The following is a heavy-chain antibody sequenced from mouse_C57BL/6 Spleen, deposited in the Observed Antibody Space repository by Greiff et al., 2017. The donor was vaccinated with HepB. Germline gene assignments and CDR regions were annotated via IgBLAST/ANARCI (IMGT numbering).Heavy chain of an antibody. CDR1: GYAFSSSW. CDR2: IYPGDGDT. CDR3: ARDWTGTEAY. Sequence: QVQLKESGPELVKPGASVKISCKASGYAFSSSWMNWVKQRPGKGLEWIGRIYPGDGDTNYNGKFKGKATLTADKSSSTAYMQLSSLTSEDSAVYFCARDWTGTEAYGGQGTLVTVSA. V-gene: IGHV1-82*01. J-gene: IGHJ3*01. D-gene: IGHD4-1*01.